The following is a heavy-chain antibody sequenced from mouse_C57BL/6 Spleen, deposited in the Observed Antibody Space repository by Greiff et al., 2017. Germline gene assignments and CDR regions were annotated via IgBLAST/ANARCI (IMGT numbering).Heavy chain of an antibody. CDR3: ARQTHYDYDYWYFDV. D-gene: IGHD2-4*01. CDR1: GYTFTSYW. V-gene: IGHV1-64*01. Sequence: QVQLQQPGAELVKPGASVKLSCKASGYTFTSYWMHWVKQRPGQGLEWIGMIHPNSGSTNYNEKFKSKATLTVDKSSSTAYMQLSSLTSEDSAVYYCARQTHYDYDYWYFDVWGTGTTVTASS. J-gene: IGHJ1*03. CDR2: IHPNSGST.